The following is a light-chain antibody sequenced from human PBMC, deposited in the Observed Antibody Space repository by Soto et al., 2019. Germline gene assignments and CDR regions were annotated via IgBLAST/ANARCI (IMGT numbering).Light chain of an antibody. CDR1: QSISSW. V-gene: IGKV1-5*01. J-gene: IGKJ2*01. CDR3: HQYATSSPT. Sequence: DIQMTQSPSTLSASVGDRVTITCRASQSISSWLAWYQQRPRKAPKLLIYGASSLESGVPSRFSGSGSGTEFTLTISSLQPDDFATYYCHQYATSSPTFGQGTKLEIK. CDR2: GAS.